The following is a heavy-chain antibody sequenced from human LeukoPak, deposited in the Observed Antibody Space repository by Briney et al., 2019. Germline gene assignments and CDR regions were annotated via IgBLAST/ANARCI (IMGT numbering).Heavy chain of an antibody. CDR3: ARYSSSWYSDY. D-gene: IGHD6-13*01. CDR1: GFTFSSYS. Sequence: GGSLRLSCAASGFTFSSYSMNWVRQAPGKGLEWVSSISSSSSYIYYADSVKGRFTISRDNAKNSLYLQMNNLRAEDTAVYYCARYSSSWYSDYWGQGTLVTVSS. V-gene: IGHV3-21*01. J-gene: IGHJ4*02. CDR2: ISSSSSYI.